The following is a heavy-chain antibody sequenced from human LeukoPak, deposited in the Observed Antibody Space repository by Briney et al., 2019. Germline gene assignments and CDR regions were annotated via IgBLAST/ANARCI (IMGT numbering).Heavy chain of an antibody. J-gene: IGHJ4*02. V-gene: IGHV3-7*01. D-gene: IGHD3-3*01. CDR2: IKQDGSEK. CDR1: GFTFSSYW. Sequence: GGSLRLSCAASGFTFSSYWMSWVRQAPGKGLEWVANIKQDGSEKYYVDSVKGRFTISRDNAKNSLYLQMNSLRAEDTAVYYCARDSRGNYDFWSGYYRSYYFDYWGQGTLVTVSS. CDR3: ARDSRGNYDFWSGYYRSYYFDY.